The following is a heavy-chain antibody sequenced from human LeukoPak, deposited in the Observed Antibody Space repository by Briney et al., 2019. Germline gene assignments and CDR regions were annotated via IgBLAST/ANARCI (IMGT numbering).Heavy chain of an antibody. Sequence: KPGGSLRLSCAASGFTFSSYAMHWVRQAPGKGLEWVAIISNDGSRKYYAHSVEGRFTISRDNSKNTLYLQMDSLRAEDTAVYYCARDRAWNYFDYWGQGTLVTVSS. CDR1: GFTFSSYA. CDR2: ISNDGSRK. J-gene: IGHJ4*02. V-gene: IGHV3-30*04. D-gene: IGHD3-3*01. CDR3: ARDRAWNYFDY.